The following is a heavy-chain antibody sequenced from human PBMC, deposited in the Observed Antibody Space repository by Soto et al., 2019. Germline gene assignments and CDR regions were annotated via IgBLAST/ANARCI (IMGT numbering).Heavy chain of an antibody. CDR2: ISSSSSTI. CDR3: ARDPSGLQYYFDY. D-gene: IGHD5-12*01. CDR1: GFTFSSYS. Sequence: GGSLRLSCAASGFTFSSYSMNWVRQAPGKGLEWVSYISSSSSTIYYADSVKGRFTISRVNAKNSLYLQMNSLRAEDTAVYYCARDPSGLQYYFDYWGQGTLVTVSS. J-gene: IGHJ4*02. V-gene: IGHV3-48*01.